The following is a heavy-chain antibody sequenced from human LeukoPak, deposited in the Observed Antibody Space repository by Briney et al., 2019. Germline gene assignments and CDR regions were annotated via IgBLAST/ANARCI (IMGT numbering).Heavy chain of an antibody. V-gene: IGHV3-23*01. J-gene: IGHJ4*02. CDR1: GFTFSSYA. CDR3: AKDSGGRYSSGWFPGDYFDY. Sequence: GGSLRLSCAASGFTFSSYAMSWVRQAPGKGLEWVSAISGSGGSTYYADSVKGRFTISRDNSKNTLYLQMNSLRAEDTAVYYCAKDSGGRYSSGWFPGDYFDYWGQGTQVTVSS. CDR2: ISGSGGST. D-gene: IGHD6-19*01.